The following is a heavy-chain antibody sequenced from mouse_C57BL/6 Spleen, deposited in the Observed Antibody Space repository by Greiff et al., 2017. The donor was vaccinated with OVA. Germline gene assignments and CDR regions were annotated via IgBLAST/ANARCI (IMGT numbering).Heavy chain of an antibody. CDR1: GYTFTSYW. CDR2: LDPSDSYT. Sequence: QVQLQQPGAELVMPGASVKLSCKASGYTFTSYWMHWVKQRPGQGLEWIGELDPSDSYTNYNQKFKGKSTLTVDKSSSTAYMQLSSLTSEDSAVYYCAREGPYGPLFAYWGQGTLVTVSA. D-gene: IGHD1-1*02. V-gene: IGHV1-69*01. J-gene: IGHJ3*01. CDR3: AREGPYGPLFAY.